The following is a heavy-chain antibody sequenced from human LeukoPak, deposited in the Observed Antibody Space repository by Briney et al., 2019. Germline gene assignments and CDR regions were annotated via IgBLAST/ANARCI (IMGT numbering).Heavy chain of an antibody. CDR1: GFIFSSSE. CDR3: ARSSPSDFYFDY. D-gene: IGHD3-3*01. V-gene: IGHV3-48*03. CDR2: ISGRDTI. J-gene: IGHJ4*02. Sequence: GGSLRLSCAASGFIFSSSEMNWVRQPSGKGLEWVSYISGRDTIYYADSVKGRFTISRHNAKNSLYLQMNNPRAEDTAVYYCARSSPSDFYFDYWGQGALVTVSS.